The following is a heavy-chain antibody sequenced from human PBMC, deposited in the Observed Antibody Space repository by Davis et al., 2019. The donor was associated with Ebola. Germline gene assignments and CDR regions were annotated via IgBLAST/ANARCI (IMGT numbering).Heavy chain of an antibody. Sequence: GESLKTPCAASGFTFSDYAMHWVRQAPGKGLEWVTVISYDGNNKYYADSVKGRFTISRDNSKNTLYLQIDSLRADDTAVYYCARDSYGMDVWGKGTTVTVSS. CDR2: ISYDGNNK. CDR3: ARDSYGMDV. CDR1: GFTFSDYA. J-gene: IGHJ6*04. V-gene: IGHV3-30*04.